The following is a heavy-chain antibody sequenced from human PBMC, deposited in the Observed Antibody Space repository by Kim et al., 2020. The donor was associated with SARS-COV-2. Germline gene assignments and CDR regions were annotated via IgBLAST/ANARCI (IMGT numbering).Heavy chain of an antibody. D-gene: IGHD3-10*01. V-gene: IGHV4-34*01. J-gene: IGHJ5*02. CDR2: INHSGST. Sequence: SETLSLTCAVYGGSFSGYYWSWIRQPPGKGLEWIGEINHSGSTNYNPSLKSRVTISVDTSKNQFSLKLSSVTAADTAVYYCARRPSHGRTLWFGELFGIRAWFDPWGQGTLVTVSS. CDR3: ARRPSHGRTLWFGELFGIRAWFDP. CDR1: GGSFSGYY.